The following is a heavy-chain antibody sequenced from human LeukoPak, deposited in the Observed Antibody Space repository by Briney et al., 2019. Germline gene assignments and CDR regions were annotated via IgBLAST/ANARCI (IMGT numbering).Heavy chain of an antibody. D-gene: IGHD2-15*01. J-gene: IGHJ3*02. CDR1: GFTLSSYS. Sequence: GGSLRLSCAASGFTLSSYSTIWVRQAPGKGLEWVSYISSGSGSSIYYADSVKGRFSISRDNAKNSLYLQMNSLRDEDTAVYHCTRNDSWAFKIWGQGAMVTVSS. CDR3: TRNDSWAFKI. CDR2: ISSGSGSSI. V-gene: IGHV3-48*02.